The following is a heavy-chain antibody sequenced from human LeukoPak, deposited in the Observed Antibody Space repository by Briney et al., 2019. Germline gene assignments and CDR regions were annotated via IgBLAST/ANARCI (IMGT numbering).Heavy chain of an antibody. Sequence: GGSLRLSCAASGFTFSSYAMSWVRQAPGKGLEWVSAISGSGGSTYYADSVKGRFTISRDNSKSTLYLQMNSLRAEDTAVYYCGTYNIVVVDFDYWGQGTLVTVSS. CDR1: GFTFSSYA. V-gene: IGHV3-23*01. J-gene: IGHJ4*02. D-gene: IGHD2-21*01. CDR3: GTYNIVVVDFDY. CDR2: ISGSGGST.